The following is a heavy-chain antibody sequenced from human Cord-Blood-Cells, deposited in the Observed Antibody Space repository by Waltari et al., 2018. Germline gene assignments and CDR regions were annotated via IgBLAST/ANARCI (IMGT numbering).Heavy chain of an antibody. Sequence: QVQLVQSRAEVKKPGASVKVSCKASGYTFTGYYMHWVRQAPGQGLEWMGWINPNSGGTNYAQKFQGRVTMTRDTSISTAYMELSRLRSDDTAVYYCAREGEYSSSSEPWYYMDVWGKGTTVTVSS. CDR2: INPNSGGT. CDR1: GYTFTGYY. D-gene: IGHD6-6*01. CDR3: AREGEYSSSSEPWYYMDV. V-gene: IGHV1-2*02. J-gene: IGHJ6*03.